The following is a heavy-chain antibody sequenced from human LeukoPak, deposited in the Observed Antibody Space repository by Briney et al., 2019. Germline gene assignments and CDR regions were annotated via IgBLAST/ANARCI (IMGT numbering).Heavy chain of an antibody. CDR2: IIPIFGTA. Sequence: GASVKVSCKASGGTFSSYAISWVRQAPGQGLEWMGGIIPIFGTANYAQKFQGRVTITTDESTSTAYMELSSLRSEDTAVYYCAAVDTAMVRGYYFDYWGQETLVTVSS. J-gene: IGHJ4*02. V-gene: IGHV1-69*05. CDR3: AAVDTAMVRGYYFDY. D-gene: IGHD5-18*01. CDR1: GGTFSSYA.